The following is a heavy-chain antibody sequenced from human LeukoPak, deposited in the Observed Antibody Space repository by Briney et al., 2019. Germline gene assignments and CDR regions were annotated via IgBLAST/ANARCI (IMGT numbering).Heavy chain of an antibody. V-gene: IGHV3-23*01. D-gene: IGHD5-24*01. J-gene: IGHJ4*02. CDR1: GFTFSSYA. CDR2: ISGSGDTT. CDR3: AKVETDVDY. Sequence: GGCQRLSCAASGFTFSSYAMSWARQAPGKGLEWVSAISGSGDTTYSADSVKGRFTISRDNSKNTLYLQMNSLRAEDTAVYYCAKVETDVDYWGQGTLVTVSS.